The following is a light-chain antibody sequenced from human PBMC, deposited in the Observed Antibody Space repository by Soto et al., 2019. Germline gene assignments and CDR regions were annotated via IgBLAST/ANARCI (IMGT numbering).Light chain of an antibody. CDR3: QQYGSSPT. Sequence: DIVLTQSPGTLALSPGERATLSCRSSQSVSSNYLAWYQQKPDQAPRLVIYDVSGRATGIPDRFSGSGSGTDFTLTISRLEPEDFAVYYCQQYGSSPTFGQGTTVEIK. J-gene: IGKJ1*01. CDR2: DVS. CDR1: QSVSSNY. V-gene: IGKV3-20*01.